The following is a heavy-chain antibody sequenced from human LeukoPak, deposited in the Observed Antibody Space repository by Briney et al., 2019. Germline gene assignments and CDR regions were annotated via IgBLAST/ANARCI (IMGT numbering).Heavy chain of an antibody. V-gene: IGHV4-39*01. Sequence: SETLSLTCSASGGSISRSSFHWGWIRQPPGKGLEWIGSIYYSGRTYYNPSLRSRVTISVDTSKNQFSLKLSSVTAADTAVYYCAGGRRGAVAGTFGYWGQGTLVTVSS. CDR3: AGGRRGAVAGTFGY. J-gene: IGHJ4*02. D-gene: IGHD6-19*01. CDR2: IYYSGRT. CDR1: GGSISRSSFH.